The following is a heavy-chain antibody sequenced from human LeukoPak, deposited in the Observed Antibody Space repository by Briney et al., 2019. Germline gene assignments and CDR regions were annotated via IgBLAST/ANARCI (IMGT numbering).Heavy chain of an antibody. CDR2: IIPILGIA. Sequence: GASVKVSCKASGGTFSSYAISWVRQAPGQGLEWMGRIIPILGIANYAQKFQGRVTITADKSTSTAYMELSSLRSEDTAVYYCASNPWRDGYNLGCFDYWGQGTLVTVSS. CDR1: GGTFSSYA. CDR3: ASNPWRDGYNLGCFDY. D-gene: IGHD5-24*01. J-gene: IGHJ4*02. V-gene: IGHV1-69*04.